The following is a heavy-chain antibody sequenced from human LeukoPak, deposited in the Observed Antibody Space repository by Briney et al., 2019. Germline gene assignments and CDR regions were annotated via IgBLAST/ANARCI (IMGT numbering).Heavy chain of an antibody. CDR3: ARSGYYYDSLDY. V-gene: IGHV4-39*01. Sequence: SETLSLTCTVSGGSISSRSYYWGWIRQPPGKGLEWIGNIYYSGSTYYNASLKSRVTISVDTSENQFSLKLKSVTAADTAVYYCARSGYYYDSLDYWGQGALVTVSS. D-gene: IGHD3-22*01. CDR2: IYYSGST. J-gene: IGHJ4*02. CDR1: GGSISSRSYY.